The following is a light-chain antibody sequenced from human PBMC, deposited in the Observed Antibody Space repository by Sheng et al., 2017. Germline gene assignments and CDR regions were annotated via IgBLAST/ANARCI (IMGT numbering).Light chain of an antibody. CDR2: DAS. J-gene: IGKJ4*01. CDR1: QSVSSN. Sequence: EIVMTQSPATLSVSPGERATLSCRASQSVSSNLAWYQQKPGQTPRLLIHDASTRATGIPDRFSGGGSGTDFTLTISRLEPEDSAVYYCQQYGSSPLTFGGGTKVEIK. V-gene: IGKV3-20*01. CDR3: QQYGSSPLT.